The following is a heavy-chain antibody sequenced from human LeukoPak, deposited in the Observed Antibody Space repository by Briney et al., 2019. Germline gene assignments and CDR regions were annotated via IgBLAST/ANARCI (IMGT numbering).Heavy chain of an antibody. Sequence: SETLSLTCAVYGGSFSGYYWSWIRQPPGKGLEWIGEINHSGSTNYNPSLKSRVTISVDTSKNQFSLKLSSVTAADTAVYYCARGHQRNHWFDPWGQGTLVTVSS. CDR3: ARGHQRNHWFDP. CDR1: GGSFSGYY. J-gene: IGHJ5*02. CDR2: INHSGST. V-gene: IGHV4-34*01.